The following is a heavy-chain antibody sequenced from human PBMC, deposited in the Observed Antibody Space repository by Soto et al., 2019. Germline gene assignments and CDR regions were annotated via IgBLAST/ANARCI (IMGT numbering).Heavy chain of an antibody. CDR3: ARDPGRYFDWSYYYYGMDV. CDR1: GYTFTSYY. J-gene: IGHJ6*02. D-gene: IGHD3-9*01. Sequence: ASVKVSCKXSGYTFTSYYMHWVRQAPGQGLEWMGIINPSGGSTSYAQKFQGRVTMTRDTSTSTVYMELSSLRSEDTAVYYCARDPGRYFDWSYYYYGMDVWGQGTTVTVSS. CDR2: INPSGGST. V-gene: IGHV1-46*01.